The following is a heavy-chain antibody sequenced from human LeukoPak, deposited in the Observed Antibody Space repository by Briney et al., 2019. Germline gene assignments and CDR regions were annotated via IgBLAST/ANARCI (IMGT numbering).Heavy chain of an antibody. CDR2: ISYSGST. J-gene: IGHJ5*02. CDR3: ARLLSAGSGWYDPSP. Sequence: PSETLSLTCTVSGGFISSYYWSWIRQPPGKGLEWIGYISYSGSTNYNPSLKSRVTISVDTSKNQFSLKMTSVTAADTAVYYCARLLSAGSGWYDPSPWGQGTLVTVSS. V-gene: IGHV4-59*08. D-gene: IGHD6-19*01. CDR1: GGFISSYY.